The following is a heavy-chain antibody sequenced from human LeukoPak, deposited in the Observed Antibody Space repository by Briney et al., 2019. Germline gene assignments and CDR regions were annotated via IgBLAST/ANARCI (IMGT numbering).Heavy chain of an antibody. CDR3: ARGGSGSYCFDY. J-gene: IGHJ4*02. Sequence: GRSLRLSCAASGFTFSSYAMHWVRQAPGKGLEWVAVISYDGSNKYYADSVKGRFTISRDNSKNTLYLQMNSLRAEDTAVYYCARGGSGSYCFDYWGQGTLVTVSS. CDR2: ISYDGSNK. V-gene: IGHV3-30*04. CDR1: GFTFSSYA. D-gene: IGHD3-10*01.